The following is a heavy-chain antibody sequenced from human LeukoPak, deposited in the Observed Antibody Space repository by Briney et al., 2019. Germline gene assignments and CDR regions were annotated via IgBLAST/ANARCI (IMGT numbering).Heavy chain of an antibody. Sequence: ASVKVSCKVSGYTLTELSMHWVRQAPGKGLEWMGGFDPEDGETIYAQKFQGRVTMTKDTSTDTAYMELSSLRSEDTAVYYCAAQWENWFDPWGQGTLVTVSS. CDR3: AAQWENWFDP. D-gene: IGHD1-26*01. J-gene: IGHJ5*02. CDR1: GYTLTELS. CDR2: FDPEDGET. V-gene: IGHV1-24*01.